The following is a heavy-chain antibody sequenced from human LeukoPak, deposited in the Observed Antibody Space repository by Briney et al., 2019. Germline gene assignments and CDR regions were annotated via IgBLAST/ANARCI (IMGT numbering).Heavy chain of an antibody. CDR1: GYRFSNYA. J-gene: IGHJ3*02. V-gene: IGHV1-18*01. D-gene: IGHD5/OR15-5a*01. CDR3: ARDLDSVDGIDALDI. CDR2: ISVNEGNT. Sequence: ASVKVSCKASGYRFSNYAISWVRQAPGQGPQWMGWISVNEGNTQILEKLQGRLFMTTDTSTTTAFMELRSLRFDDTAVYYCARDLDSVDGIDALDIWGQGTMATVSS.